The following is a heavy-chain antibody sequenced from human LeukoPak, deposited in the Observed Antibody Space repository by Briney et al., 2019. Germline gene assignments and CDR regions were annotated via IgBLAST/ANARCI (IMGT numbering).Heavy chain of an antibody. Sequence: TSETLSLTCTVSGGSISSGSYYGSWIRQPAGKGLEWIGRIYTSGSTNYNPSLKSRVTISVDTSKNQFSLKLSSVTAADTAVYYCAREARYCSSTSCYYYYYGMDVWGQGTTVTVSS. V-gene: IGHV4-61*02. CDR2: IYTSGST. CDR3: AREARYCSSTSCYYYYYGMDV. J-gene: IGHJ6*02. D-gene: IGHD2-2*01. CDR1: GGSISSGSYY.